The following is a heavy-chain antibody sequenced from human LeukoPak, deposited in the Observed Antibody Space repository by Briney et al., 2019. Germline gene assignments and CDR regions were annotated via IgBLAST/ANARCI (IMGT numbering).Heavy chain of an antibody. V-gene: IGHV4-39*07. CDR3: AREGDYYDIDY. J-gene: IGHJ4*02. CDR1: SGSISTSNYY. Sequence: SETLSLTCTVSSGSISTSNYYWGWVRQPPGKALEWIGNIFYSGSTYYSPSLKSRVTISVDTSKNQFSLKLSSVTAADTAVYYCAREGDYYDIDYWGQGTLVTVSS. CDR2: IFYSGST. D-gene: IGHD3-22*01.